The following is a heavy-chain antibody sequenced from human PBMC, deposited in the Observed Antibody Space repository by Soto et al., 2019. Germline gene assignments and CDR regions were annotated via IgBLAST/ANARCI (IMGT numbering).Heavy chain of an antibody. D-gene: IGHD4-17*01. J-gene: IGHJ4*02. CDR3: TRGYGDYVRDY. Sequence: EVQLVESGGGLVQPGGSLKLSCAVSGFTFSGSAMHWVRQASGKGLEWVGRIRSKSNSYATAYAASVKGRFTISRDDSKTTGYLQMSSLKTEDTAVYYCTRGYGDYVRDYWGQGTLVTVSS. CDR1: GFTFSGSA. CDR2: IRSKSNSYAT. V-gene: IGHV3-73*01.